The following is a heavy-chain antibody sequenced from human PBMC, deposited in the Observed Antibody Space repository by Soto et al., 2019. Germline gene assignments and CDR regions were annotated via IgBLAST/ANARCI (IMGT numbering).Heavy chain of an antibody. CDR3: AASYGSGYRAFDY. Sequence: QVQLVQSGTEVKKPGSSVKVSCKASGDTFSFYTINWVRQAPGLGLEWVGRINSIVSMSNYAQKFQGRVSMTADKSTSTAYMELRTRRSDDTAMYFCAASYGSGYRAFDYWGQGALVIVSS. CDR2: INSIVSMS. V-gene: IGHV1-69*02. D-gene: IGHD3-10*01. J-gene: IGHJ4*02. CDR1: GDTFSFYT.